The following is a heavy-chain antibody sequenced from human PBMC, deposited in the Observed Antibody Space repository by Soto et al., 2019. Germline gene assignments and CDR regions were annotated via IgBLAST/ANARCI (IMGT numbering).Heavy chain of an antibody. J-gene: IGHJ4*02. CDR2: INPSGGST. CDR1: GYTFTSYY. D-gene: IGHD6-13*01. V-gene: IGHV1-46*01. CDR3: ARLPGIAAAGTLGPRFDY. Sequence: GASVKVSYKASGYTFTSYYMHWVRQAPGRGLEWMGIINPSGGSTSYAQKFQGRVTMARDTSTSTVYMELSSLRSEDTAVYYCARLPGIAAAGTLGPRFDYWGQGTLVTVSS.